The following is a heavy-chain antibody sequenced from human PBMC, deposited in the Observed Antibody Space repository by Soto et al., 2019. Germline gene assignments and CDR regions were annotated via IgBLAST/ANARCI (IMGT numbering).Heavy chain of an antibody. D-gene: IGHD2-15*01. V-gene: IGHV4-38-2*01. Sequence: XGTLSLTCAVSGYSISSGYYWGCIRQPPGKGLEWIGSIYHSGSTYYNPSLKSRVTISVDTSKNQFSLKLSSVTAADTAVYYCARYCSGGSCYAGQPGYYGMDVWGQGTTVTVSS. CDR3: ARYCSGGSCYAGQPGYYGMDV. CDR2: IYHSGST. J-gene: IGHJ6*02. CDR1: GYSISSGYY.